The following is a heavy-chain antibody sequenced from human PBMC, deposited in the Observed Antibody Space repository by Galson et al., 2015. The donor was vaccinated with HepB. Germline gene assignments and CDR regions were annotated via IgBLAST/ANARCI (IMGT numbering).Heavy chain of an antibody. D-gene: IGHD6-19*01. CDR2: ISGSGGST. CDR3: AKDLIEWLADYYYYYGMDV. CDR1: GFTFSSYA. J-gene: IGHJ6*02. V-gene: IGHV3-23*01. Sequence: SLRLSCAASGFTFSSYAMSWVRQAPGKGLEWVSAISGSGGSTYYADSVKGRFTISRDNSKSTLYLQMNSLRAEDTAVYYCAKDLIEWLADYYYYYGMDVWGQGTTVTVSS.